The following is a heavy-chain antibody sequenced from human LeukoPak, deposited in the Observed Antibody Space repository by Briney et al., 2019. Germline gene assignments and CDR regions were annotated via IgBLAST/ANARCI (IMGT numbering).Heavy chain of an antibody. CDR2: INPAGNQK. J-gene: IGHJ5*02. D-gene: IGHD1-26*01. Sequence: GGSLRLSCAASGLTFSSSWMNWVRQAPGKGLEWVANINPAGNQKNYVDSVKGRFTISRDNAMNSVFLQIDSLRAEDTGVYYCARYSGSFPGWLDPWGQGTLVTVSS. CDR1: GLTFSSSW. V-gene: IGHV3-7*01. CDR3: ARYSGSFPGWLDP.